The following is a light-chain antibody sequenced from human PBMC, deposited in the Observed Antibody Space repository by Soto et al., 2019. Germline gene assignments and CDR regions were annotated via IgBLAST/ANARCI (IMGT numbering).Light chain of an antibody. CDR3: QQTYITPRT. CDR1: QSITNY. CDR2: AAS. Sequence: DIQLTQSPSSLSASVGYRVTITCRASQSITNYLNWYQQKPGKAPELLIYAASTLQRGVPSRFSGSGSGTELAFTISSLQPEDFATYYCQQTYITPRTFGQGTKVEVK. V-gene: IGKV1-39*01. J-gene: IGKJ1*01.